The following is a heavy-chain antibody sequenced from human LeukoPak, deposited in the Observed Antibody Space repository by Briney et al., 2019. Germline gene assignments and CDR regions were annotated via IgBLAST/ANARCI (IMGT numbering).Heavy chain of an antibody. J-gene: IGHJ4*02. V-gene: IGHV3-64*01. CDR2: ISSNGGST. D-gene: IGHD2-21*02. Sequence: GGSLRLSCAASGFTFSSYAMHWVRQAPGKGLEYVSAISSNGGSTYYANSVKGRFTISRDNAKSSVYLQLNSLRADDTAIYYCAKDIPGGGDDYWGQGTLVTVSS. CDR1: GFTFSSYA. CDR3: AKDIPGGGDDY.